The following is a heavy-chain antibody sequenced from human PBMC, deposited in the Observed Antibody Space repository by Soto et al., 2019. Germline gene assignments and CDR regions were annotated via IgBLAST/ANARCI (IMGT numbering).Heavy chain of an antibody. CDR1: GFTVSSNY. V-gene: IGHV3-53*01. CDR2: IYSGGST. Sequence: PGGSLRLSCAASGFTVSSNYMSWVRQAPGKGLEWVSLIYSGGSTYYADSVKGRFTISRDNAKNTLYLQMNSLRVEDTAVYYCARGPLGWFDPWGQGTLVTVSS. J-gene: IGHJ5*02. CDR3: ARGPLGWFDP.